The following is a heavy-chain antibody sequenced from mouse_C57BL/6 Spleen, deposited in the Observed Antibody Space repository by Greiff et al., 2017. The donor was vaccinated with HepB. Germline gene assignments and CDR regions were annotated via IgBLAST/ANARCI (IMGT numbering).Heavy chain of an antibody. CDR3: ARASAGTTSYFDY. V-gene: IGHV1-81*01. D-gene: IGHD1-1*01. J-gene: IGHJ2*01. CDR1: GYTFTSYG. CDR2: IYPRSGNT. Sequence: VKLMESGAELARPGASVKLSCKASGYTFTSYGISWVKQRTGQGLEWIGEIYPRSGNTYYNEKFKGKATLTADKSSSTAYMELRSLTSEDSAVYFCARASAGTTSYFDYWGQGTTLTVSS.